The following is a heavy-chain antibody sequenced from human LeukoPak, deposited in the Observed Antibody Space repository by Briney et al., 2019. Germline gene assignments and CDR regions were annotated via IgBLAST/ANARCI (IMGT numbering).Heavy chain of an antibody. CDR3: AKRGATPLYYFDY. CDR2: ISKNGVNT. J-gene: IGHJ4*02. V-gene: IGHV3-23*01. D-gene: IGHD3-10*01. Sequence: GGSLRLSCAASGFTFSNYAMSWVRQAPGKGLEWVSTISKNGVNTYYADSVKGRFTISRDNSKGTLYLQMNSLRAEDTAAYYCAKRGATPLYYFDYWGQGALVTVSS. CDR1: GFTFSNYA.